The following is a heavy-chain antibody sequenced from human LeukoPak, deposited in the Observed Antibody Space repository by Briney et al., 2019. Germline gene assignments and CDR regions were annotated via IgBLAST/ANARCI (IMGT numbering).Heavy chain of an antibody. J-gene: IGHJ4*02. V-gene: IGHV4-61*02. CDR3: ARGISGEFDY. D-gene: IGHD6-19*01. Sequence: SQTLSLTCTVSGGSISSGSYYWSWIRQPAGKGLEWIGRIYTSGSTNYNPSLKSRVTISVDTSKNQLSLKLSSVTAADTAVYYCARGISGEFDYWGQGTLVTVSS. CDR1: GGSISSGSYY. CDR2: IYTSGST.